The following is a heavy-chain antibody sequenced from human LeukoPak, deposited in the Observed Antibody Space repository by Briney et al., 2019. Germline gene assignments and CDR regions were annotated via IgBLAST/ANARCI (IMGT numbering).Heavy chain of an antibody. D-gene: IGHD4-23*01. J-gene: IGHJ3*02. V-gene: IGHV4-34*01. CDR3: ARTRWHRPDAFDI. Sequence: SETLSLTCAVYGGSFSGYYWSWIRQPPGKGLEWIGEINHSGSTNYNPSLKSRVTISVDTSKNQFSLKLSSVTAADTAVYYCARTRWHRPDAFDIWGQGTMVTVSS. CDR1: GGSFSGYY. CDR2: INHSGST.